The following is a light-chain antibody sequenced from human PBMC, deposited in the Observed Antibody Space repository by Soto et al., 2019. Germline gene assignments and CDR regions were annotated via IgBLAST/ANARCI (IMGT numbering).Light chain of an antibody. CDR2: DVS. Sequence: QSALTQPASVSGSPGQSITISCTGTSSDVGGYNYVSWYQQHPGKAPKLMIYDVSNRPSGVSNRFSGSKSGNTASLTISELQAEDEADYYCSSYTSSSTDVFGTGTKVTVL. CDR1: SSDVGGYNY. V-gene: IGLV2-14*01. J-gene: IGLJ1*01. CDR3: SSYTSSSTDV.